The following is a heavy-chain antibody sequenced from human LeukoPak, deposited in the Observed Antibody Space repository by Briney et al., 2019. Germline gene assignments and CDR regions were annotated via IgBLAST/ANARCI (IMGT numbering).Heavy chain of an antibody. V-gene: IGHV1-2*02. D-gene: IGHD6-13*01. Sequence: ASVKVSCKASGYTFTGYYMHWVRQAPGQGLEWMGWINPNSGGTNYAQKFQGRVTMTRDTSISTAYMELSRLRSDDTAVYYCARASYSSTWGYMDVWGKGTTVTVSS. CDR2: INPNSGGT. CDR3: ARASYSSTWGYMDV. J-gene: IGHJ6*03. CDR1: GYTFTGYY.